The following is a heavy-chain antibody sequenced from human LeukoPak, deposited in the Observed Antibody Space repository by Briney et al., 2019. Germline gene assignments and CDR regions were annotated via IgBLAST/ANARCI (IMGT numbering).Heavy chain of an antibody. CDR1: GFTFSSYS. CDR3: AREYCSSTSCYFTEFDP. Sequence: GGSLRLSCAASGFTFSSYSMNWVRQAPGKGLEWVSYISSSSSTIYYADSVKGRFTISRDNAKNSLYLQMNSLRAEDTAVYYCAREYCSSTSCYFTEFDPWGQGTLVTASS. CDR2: ISSSSSTI. D-gene: IGHD2-2*01. V-gene: IGHV3-48*04. J-gene: IGHJ5*02.